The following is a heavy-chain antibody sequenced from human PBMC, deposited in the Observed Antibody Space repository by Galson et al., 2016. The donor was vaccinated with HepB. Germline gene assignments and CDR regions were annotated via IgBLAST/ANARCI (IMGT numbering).Heavy chain of an antibody. CDR2: IIPIFGTS. CDR1: GGTFSSYA. J-gene: IGHJ6*02. Sequence: SVKVSCKASGGTFSSYAISWVRQAPGQGLEWMGGIIPIFGTSNYAQNFQGRVTITTDESMSTAYMELSSLTSEDTAVYYCAAHCTTTTCPSKLVGFVFYYYAMDVWGQGTTVTVSS. D-gene: IGHD2-2*01. CDR3: AAHCTTTTCPSKLVGFVFYYYAMDV. V-gene: IGHV1-69*05.